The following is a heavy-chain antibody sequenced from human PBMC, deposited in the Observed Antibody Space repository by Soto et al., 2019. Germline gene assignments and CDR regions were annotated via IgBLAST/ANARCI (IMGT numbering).Heavy chain of an antibody. D-gene: IGHD2-2*01. CDR3: AREGAGCSTTSCYSRWFDP. J-gene: IGHJ5*02. Sequence: ASVKVSCKASGYTFTSYGITWVRQAPGQGLEWMGWISAYNGNTTYAQKLQGRVTMTTDTSTSTAYMELRSLRSDDTAVYYCAREGAGCSTTSCYSRWFDPWGQGTLVTVSS. CDR1: GYTFTSYG. V-gene: IGHV1-18*04. CDR2: ISAYNGNT.